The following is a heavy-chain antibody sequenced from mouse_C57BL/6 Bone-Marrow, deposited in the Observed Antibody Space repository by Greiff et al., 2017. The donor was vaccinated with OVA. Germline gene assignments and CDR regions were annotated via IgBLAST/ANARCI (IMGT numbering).Heavy chain of an antibody. D-gene: IGHD1-1*01. CDR3: TKGGYYYGSIFAY. J-gene: IGHJ3*01. CDR2: IDPETGGT. V-gene: IGHV1-15*01. CDR1: GYTFTDYE. Sequence: LVESGAELVRPGASVTLSCKASGYTFTDYEMHWVKQTPVHGLEWIGAIDPETGGTAYNQKFKGKAILTADKSSSTAYMELRSLTSEDSAVYYCTKGGYYYGSIFAYWGQGTLVTVSA.